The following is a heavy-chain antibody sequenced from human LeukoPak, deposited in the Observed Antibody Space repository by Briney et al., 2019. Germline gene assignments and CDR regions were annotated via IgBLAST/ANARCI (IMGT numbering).Heavy chain of an antibody. CDR2: IYYSGIT. V-gene: IGHV4-59*12. Sequence: WNWIXXXPGKGLEWIGYIYYSGITNYNPSLKSRVTISVDTSKNQFSLKLSSVTAADTAVYYCARDLSSGWYWFDPWGQGTLVTVSS. D-gene: IGHD6-19*01. J-gene: IGHJ5*02. CDR3: ARDLSSGWYWFDP.